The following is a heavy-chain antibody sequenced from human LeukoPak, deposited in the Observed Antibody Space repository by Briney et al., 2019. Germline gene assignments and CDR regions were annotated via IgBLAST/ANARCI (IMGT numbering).Heavy chain of an antibody. CDR3: ARDFGF. CDR1: GFTFSSYA. V-gene: IGHV3-21*01. CDR2: ISTSSSDI. D-gene: IGHD3-10*01. J-gene: IGHJ4*02. Sequence: GGSLRISCAASGFTFSSYAMNWVRQAPGKGLEWVSTISTSSSDIYYADSLKGRFTISRDNAKNSLYLQMNSLRAEDTAVYYCARDFGFWGQGTLVTVSS.